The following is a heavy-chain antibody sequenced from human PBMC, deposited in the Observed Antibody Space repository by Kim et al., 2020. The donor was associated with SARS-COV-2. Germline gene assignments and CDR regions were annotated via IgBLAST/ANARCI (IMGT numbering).Heavy chain of an antibody. Sequence: SETLSLTCTVSGGSVSSGSYYWSWIRQPPGKGLEWIGYIYYSGSTNYNPSLKSRVTISVDTSKNQFSLKLSSVTAADTAVYYCARDRLLGASSWYRKDYFDYWGQGTLVTVSS. J-gene: IGHJ4*02. CDR3: ARDRLLGASSWYRKDYFDY. CDR1: GGSVSSGSYY. V-gene: IGHV4-61*01. CDR2: IYYSGST. D-gene: IGHD6-13*01.